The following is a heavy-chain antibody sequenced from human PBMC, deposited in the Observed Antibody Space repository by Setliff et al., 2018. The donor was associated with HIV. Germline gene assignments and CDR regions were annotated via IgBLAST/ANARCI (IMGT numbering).Heavy chain of an antibody. D-gene: IGHD2-21*01. Sequence: GGSLRLSCAASGFTFSSYGLHWVRQAPGKGLEWVAVMSGDANSQYYTDSVRGRFTISRDNSKKTVYLQMNSLTTEDTAVYYCARDRNCGNGCYSSADHWGLGTLVTVSS. V-gene: IGHV3-30*06. J-gene: IGHJ4*02. CDR3: ARDRNCGNGCYSSADH. CDR1: GFTFSSYG. CDR2: MSGDANSQ.